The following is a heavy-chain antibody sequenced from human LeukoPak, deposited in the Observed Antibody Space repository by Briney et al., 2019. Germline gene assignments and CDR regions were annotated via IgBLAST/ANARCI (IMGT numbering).Heavy chain of an antibody. CDR2: IRSNGVDT. J-gene: IGHJ5*02. CDR1: GFTFREFS. V-gene: IGHV3-23*01. D-gene: IGHD2-15*01. Sequence: GGSLRLSCAASGFTFREFSLSWVRQDPGKGLEWVSNIRSNGVDTYYIDSVKGRFTISRDNSKNTLYLQMNSLRAEDTAVYYCAKGGYTTWFDPWGQGTLVTLSS. CDR3: AKGGYTTWFDP.